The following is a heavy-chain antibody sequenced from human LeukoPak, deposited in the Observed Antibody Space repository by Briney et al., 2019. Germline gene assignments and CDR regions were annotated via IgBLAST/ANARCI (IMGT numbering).Heavy chain of an antibody. J-gene: IGHJ5*02. Sequence: ASVKVSCKASGYTFIGYYMHWVRQAPGQGLEWMGRINPSSGGTNYAQKFQGRVTMTRDTSISTAYMELSRLRSDDTAVYYCARDDNSGYYSGPWGQGTLVTVSS. CDR1: GYTFIGYY. D-gene: IGHD3-22*01. V-gene: IGHV1-2*06. CDR3: ARDDNSGYYSGP. CDR2: INPSSGGT.